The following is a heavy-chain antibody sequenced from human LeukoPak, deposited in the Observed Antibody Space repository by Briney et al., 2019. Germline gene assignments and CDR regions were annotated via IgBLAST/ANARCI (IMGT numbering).Heavy chain of an antibody. D-gene: IGHD3-22*01. J-gene: IGHJ4*02. CDR3: AREGYYDSSGY. Sequence: SETLSLTCTVSGYSLSSGYYWGWIRQPPGKGLEWIGSIYHSGSTYYNPSLKSRVTISVDTSKNQFSLKLSSVTAADTAVYYCAREGYYDSSGYWGQGTLVTVSS. CDR1: GYSLSSGYY. V-gene: IGHV4-38-2*02. CDR2: IYHSGST.